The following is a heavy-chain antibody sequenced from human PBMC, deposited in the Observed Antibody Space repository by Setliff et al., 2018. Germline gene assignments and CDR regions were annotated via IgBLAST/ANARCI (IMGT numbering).Heavy chain of an antibody. D-gene: IGHD3-22*01. CDR1: GYTFTSYG. V-gene: IGHV1-18*01. CDR2: ISAYNGNT. CDR3: ARINFYVSSGYYYAPDY. Sequence: ASVKVSCKASGYTFTSYGISWVRQAPGQGLEWMGWISAYNGNTNYPQKFLGRVTVTTDTSTGTAYMELGSLTSDDTAIYYCARINFYVSSGYYYAPDYWGPGTLVTVSS. J-gene: IGHJ4*02.